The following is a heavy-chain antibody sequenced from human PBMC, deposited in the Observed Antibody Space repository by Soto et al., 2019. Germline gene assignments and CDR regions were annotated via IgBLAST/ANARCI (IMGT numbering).Heavy chain of an antibody. D-gene: IGHD6-19*01. Sequence: QLQLQESGPGLVKPSETLSLTCTVSGGSISSSSYYWGWMRQPPGKGLEWIGSIYYSGSTYYNPSLKSRVTISVDTSKNQFSLKLSSVTAADTAVYYFATKTGGGWEDGMDVWGQGTTVTVSS. V-gene: IGHV4-39*01. CDR2: IYYSGST. CDR1: GGSISSSSYY. CDR3: ATKTGGGWEDGMDV. J-gene: IGHJ6*02.